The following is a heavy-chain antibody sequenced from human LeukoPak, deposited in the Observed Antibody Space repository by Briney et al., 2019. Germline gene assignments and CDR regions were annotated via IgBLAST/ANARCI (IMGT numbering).Heavy chain of an antibody. CDR1: GGSISNYY. D-gene: IGHD5-24*01. CDR3: ARGAMATTPFFDY. CDR2: VYYTGIT. J-gene: IGHJ4*02. V-gene: IGHV4-59*01. Sequence: SETLSLTCPVSGGSISNYYYWTWIRQPPGKGLEWIGYVYYTGITNFNPSLKSRVTMSLDTSRNQFSLKLTSLTAADTAVYYCARGAMATTPFFDYWGQGTLVTVSS.